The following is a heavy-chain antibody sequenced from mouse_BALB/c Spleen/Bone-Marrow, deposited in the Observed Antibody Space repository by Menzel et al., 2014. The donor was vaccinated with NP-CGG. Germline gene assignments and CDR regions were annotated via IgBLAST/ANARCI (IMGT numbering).Heavy chain of an antibody. V-gene: IGHV1-4*01. Sequence: VKLMESGAELARPGASVKMSCKASGYTVTSYTMHWVKQRPGQGLEWIGYINPSSGYTNYNQKFKDKATLTADKSSSTAYMQLSSLTSEDSAVYYCAAGYYGNSGWFAYWGQGTLVTVSA. CDR2: INPSSGYT. J-gene: IGHJ3*01. CDR3: AAGYYGNSGWFAY. D-gene: IGHD2-1*01. CDR1: GYTVTSYT.